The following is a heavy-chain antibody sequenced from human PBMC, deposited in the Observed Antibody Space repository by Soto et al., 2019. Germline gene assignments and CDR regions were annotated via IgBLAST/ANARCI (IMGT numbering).Heavy chain of an antibody. CDR3: ARHGGWEVPYYYTWFDP. D-gene: IGHD1-26*01. J-gene: IGHJ5*02. Sequence: QLQLRESGPGLVRPSETLSLTCPVSGDSISRTSHYWTWIRQPPGKGLEWIVGIYYSGTAYYNPSLKSLVTISVDTSKNQFSLRLSAVTSADTAVYFCARHGGWEVPYYYTWFDPWGQGTLVTVSS. CDR2: IYYSGTA. CDR1: GDSISRTSHY. V-gene: IGHV4-39*01.